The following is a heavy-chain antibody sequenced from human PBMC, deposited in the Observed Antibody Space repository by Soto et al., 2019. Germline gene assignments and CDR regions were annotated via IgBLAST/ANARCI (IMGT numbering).Heavy chain of an antibody. J-gene: IGHJ4*02. D-gene: IGHD3-22*01. Sequence: EVQLVESGGGLVKPGGSLRLSCAASGFTFSNAWMSWVRQAPGKGLEWVGRIKSKTDGGTTDYAAPVKGRFTISRDDSKNTLYLQMNSLKTEDTAVYYCTTRVYYDSSGYIDYWGQGTLVTVSS. V-gene: IGHV3-15*01. CDR3: TTRVYYDSSGYIDY. CDR2: IKSKTDGGTT. CDR1: GFTFSNAW.